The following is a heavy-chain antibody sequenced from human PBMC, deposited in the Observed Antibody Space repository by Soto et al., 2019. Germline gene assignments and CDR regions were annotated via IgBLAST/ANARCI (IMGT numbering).Heavy chain of an antibody. Sequence: QLQLQESGPGLVKPSETLSLTCTVSGGYISSSSYYWGWIRQPPGKGLEWIGSIYYSGSTYYNPSLNSRVTISVDTSKNQFSLKLSSVTAADTAVYYCARPSGSYLYFFDYWGQGTLVTVSS. J-gene: IGHJ4*02. D-gene: IGHD1-26*01. V-gene: IGHV4-39*01. CDR3: ARPSGSYLYFFDY. CDR1: GGYISSSSYY. CDR2: IYYSGST.